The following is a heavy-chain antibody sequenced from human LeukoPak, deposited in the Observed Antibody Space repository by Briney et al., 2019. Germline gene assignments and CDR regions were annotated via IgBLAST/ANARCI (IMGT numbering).Heavy chain of an antibody. CDR2: INLSGGAT. D-gene: IGHD2-15*01. V-gene: IGHV1-46*01. J-gene: IGHJ1*01. CDR1: GYSFTNYY. CDR3: AREGYCSGASCHSGAHFQH. Sequence: ASVKVSCKASGYSFTNYYMHWVRQAPGQGLEWMGIINLSGGATTYAQKFQGRVTMTRDMSTSTVYMELSSLRSADTAVYYCAREGYCSGASCHSGAHFQHWGQGTLVTVSS.